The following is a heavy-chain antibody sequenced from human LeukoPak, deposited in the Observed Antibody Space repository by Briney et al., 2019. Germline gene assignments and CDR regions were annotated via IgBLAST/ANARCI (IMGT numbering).Heavy chain of an antibody. J-gene: IGHJ4*02. CDR1: GFTFNNYV. D-gene: IGHD6-19*01. Sequence: GGSLRLSCAASGFTFNNYVMSWVRQAPGKGLEWVAVIVYDGSEKYYKESVKGRFTISRDNSKNTLYLQMDSLRPEDTAVYYCAKDPRTGAVSGIFYFDYWGQGTLLTVSS. V-gene: IGHV3-30*18. CDR3: AKDPRTGAVSGIFYFDY. CDR2: IVYDGSEK.